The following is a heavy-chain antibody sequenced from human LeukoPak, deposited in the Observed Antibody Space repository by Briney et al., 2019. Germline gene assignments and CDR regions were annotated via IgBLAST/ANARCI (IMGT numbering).Heavy chain of an antibody. CDR1: GGSISSSNW. J-gene: IGHJ6*03. CDR3: ASKYCSSTSCYDHYYYYMDV. D-gene: IGHD2-2*01. Sequence: TSETLSLTCAVSGGSISSSNWWGWVRQPPGKGLEWIGEIYHSGSTNYNPSLKSRVTISVDKSKNQFSLKLSSVTAADTAVYYCASKYCSSTSCYDHYYYYMDVWGKGTTVTVSS. V-gene: IGHV4-4*02. CDR2: IYHSGST.